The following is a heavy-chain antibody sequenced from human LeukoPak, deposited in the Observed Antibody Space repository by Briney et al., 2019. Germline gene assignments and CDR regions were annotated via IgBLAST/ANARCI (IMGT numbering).Heavy chain of an antibody. CDR1: GFTFSSYS. CDR3: ARVFSSGWAAEYFQH. D-gene: IGHD6-19*01. V-gene: IGHV3-21*01. CDR2: ITSGSSYI. J-gene: IGHJ1*01. Sequence: GGSLRLSCAASGFTFSSYSMNWVRQAPGRGLEWVSSITSGSSYIYYADSVKGRFTISRDNAKNSLYLQMNSLRAEDTAAYYCARVFSSGWAAEYFQHWGQGTLVTVSS.